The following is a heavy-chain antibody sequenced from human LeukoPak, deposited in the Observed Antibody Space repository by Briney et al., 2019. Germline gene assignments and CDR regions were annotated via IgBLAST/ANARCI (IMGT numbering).Heavy chain of an antibody. V-gene: IGHV3-21*01. CDR2: ISSSSSYI. J-gene: IGHJ4*02. CDR1: GFTFSSYA. D-gene: IGHD2-2*01. Sequence: GGSLRLSCAASGFTFSSYAMSWVRQAPGKGLEWVSSISSSSSYIYYADSVKGRFTISRDNAKNSLYLQMNSLRAEDTAVYYCARAGDDIVVVPAAPHYFDYWGQGTLVTVSS. CDR3: ARAGDDIVVVPAAPHYFDY.